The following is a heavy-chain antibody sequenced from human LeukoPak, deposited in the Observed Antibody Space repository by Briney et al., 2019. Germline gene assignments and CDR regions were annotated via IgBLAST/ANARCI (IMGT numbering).Heavy chain of an antibody. Sequence: GGSLRLSCAASGFTFSSYGMHWVRQAPGKGLEWVAFIRYDGSNKYYADSVKGRFTISRDNSKNTLYLQMNSLRAGDTAVYYCAKDSGGIVVVPADDAFDIWGQGTMVTVSS. J-gene: IGHJ3*02. CDR2: IRYDGSNK. V-gene: IGHV3-30*02. CDR3: AKDSGGIVVVPADDAFDI. CDR1: GFTFSSYG. D-gene: IGHD2-2*01.